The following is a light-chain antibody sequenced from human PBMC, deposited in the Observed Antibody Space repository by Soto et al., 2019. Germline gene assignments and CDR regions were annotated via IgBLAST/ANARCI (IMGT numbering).Light chain of an antibody. V-gene: IGLV2-23*01. CDR2: EGS. Sequence: LTQPASVSGSPGQSITISCTGTSSDVGSYNLVSWYQQHPGKAPKLMIYEGSKRPSGVSNRFSGSKSGNTASLTISGLQAEDEADYYCCSYAGSSTLVFGGGTKVTVL. CDR3: CSYAGSSTLV. J-gene: IGLJ2*01. CDR1: SSDVGSYNL.